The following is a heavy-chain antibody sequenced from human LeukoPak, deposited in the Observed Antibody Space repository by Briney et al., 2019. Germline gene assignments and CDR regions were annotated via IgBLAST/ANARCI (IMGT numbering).Heavy chain of an antibody. D-gene: IGHD2-2*01. J-gene: IGHJ6*03. Sequence: PGRSLRLSCAASGFTFSSYGMHWVRQAPGKGLEWVSYISSSGSTIYYADSVKGRFTISRDNAKNSLCARVVIPATMGYYYYYMDVWGKGTTVTISS. CDR2: ISSSGSTI. V-gene: IGHV3-48*04. CDR1: GFTFSSYG. CDR3: DV.